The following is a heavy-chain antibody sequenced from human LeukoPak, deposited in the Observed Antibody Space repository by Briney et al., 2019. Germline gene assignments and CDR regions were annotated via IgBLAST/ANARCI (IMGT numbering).Heavy chain of an antibody. J-gene: IGHJ6*03. D-gene: IGHD5-18*01. CDR1: GGSFSGYY. Sequence: SETLSLTCAVYGGSFSGYYWSWIRQPAGKGLEWIGRFYTSGSTNYNPSLKSRVTMSVDTSKNQFSLKLSSVTAADTAVYFCARGTYSYNYYFYYMDVWGKGTTVTISS. CDR2: FYTSGST. CDR3: ARGTYSYNYYFYYMDV. V-gene: IGHV4-59*10.